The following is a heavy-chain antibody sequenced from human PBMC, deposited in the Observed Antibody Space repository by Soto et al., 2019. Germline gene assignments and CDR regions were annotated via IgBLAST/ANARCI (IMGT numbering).Heavy chain of an antibody. D-gene: IGHD3-9*01. CDR3: GSSGILVIPDS. V-gene: IGHV4-31*02. CDR1: GGSISSGGYY. CDR2: IYYSGGT. J-gene: IGHJ5*01. Sequence: SETLSLTCTVSGGSISSGGYYWSWIRQHPGKGLEWIGYIYYSGGTYYNPSLRGRVTISIEMSKTQFYLNLSSVTAADTAVYYCGSSGILVIPDSWGQGTMVTVSS.